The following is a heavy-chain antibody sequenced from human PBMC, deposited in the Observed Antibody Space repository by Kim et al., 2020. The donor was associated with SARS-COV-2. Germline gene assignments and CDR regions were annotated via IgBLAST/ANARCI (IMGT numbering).Heavy chain of an antibody. CDR3: ARGTGNRGFDS. J-gene: IGHJ4*02. CDR1: GLTIRSDGYY. Sequence: SETLSLTCSVSGLTIRSDGYYWSWIRQHPGKGLEWIGYIYFSGSTNYNPSLKSRVTISIERSKKEVSLNVTSVTAADTAVYYCARGTGNRGFDSWGQGSLVTVSA. CDR2: IYFSGST. V-gene: IGHV4-31*03.